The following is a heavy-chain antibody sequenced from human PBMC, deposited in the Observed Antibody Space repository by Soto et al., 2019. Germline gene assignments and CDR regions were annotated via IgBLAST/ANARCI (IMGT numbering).Heavy chain of an antibody. CDR3: ARSQGSSTTLEIYYYYYYGMDV. D-gene: IGHD2-2*01. Sequence: QVQLVQSGAEVKKPGSSVKVSCKASGGTFSSYAISWVRQAPGQGLEWMGGLIPISDTTNDAQKSQGRVTITADESTSTAYMELSSLRSEDTAVYYCARSQGSSTTLEIYYYYYYGMDVWGQGTTVTVSS. V-gene: IGHV1-69*01. CDR1: GGTFSSYA. CDR2: LIPISDTT. J-gene: IGHJ6*02.